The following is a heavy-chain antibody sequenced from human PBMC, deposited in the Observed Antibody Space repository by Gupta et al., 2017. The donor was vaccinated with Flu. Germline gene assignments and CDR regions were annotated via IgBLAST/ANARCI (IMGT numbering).Heavy chain of an antibody. V-gene: IGHV4-34*01. CDR3: ARMVVVVAATHFDY. CDR2: INHSGST. J-gene: IGHJ4*02. Sequence: FSGYYWRWIRQPPGKGLEWIGEINHSGSTNYNPSLKSRVTISVDTSKNQFSLKLSSVTAADTAVYYCARMVVVVAATHFDYWGQGTLVTVSS. D-gene: IGHD2-15*01. CDR1: FSGYY.